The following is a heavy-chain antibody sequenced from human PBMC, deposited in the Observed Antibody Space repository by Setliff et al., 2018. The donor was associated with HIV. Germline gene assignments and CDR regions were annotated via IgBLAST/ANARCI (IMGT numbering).Heavy chain of an antibody. CDR2: ISGYNGNT. J-gene: IGHJ5*02. CDR3: ARDDRGRVRGVGPFDP. Sequence: ASVKVSCKASGYTFTSYGISWVRQAPGQGLEWMGWISGYNGNTNYAQKFQGRLTMTTDTSTSTAYMELRGLRSDDTAVYYCARDDRGRVRGVGPFDPWGQGTLVTVSS. V-gene: IGHV1-18*01. D-gene: IGHD3-10*01. CDR1: GYTFTSYG.